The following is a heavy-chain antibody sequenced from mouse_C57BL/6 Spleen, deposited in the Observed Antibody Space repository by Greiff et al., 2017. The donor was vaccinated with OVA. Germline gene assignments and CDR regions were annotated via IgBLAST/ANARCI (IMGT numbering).Heavy chain of an antibody. CDR3: ARSDSSGYPYFDY. V-gene: IGHV1-82*01. CDR1: GYAFSSSW. J-gene: IGHJ2*01. D-gene: IGHD3-2*02. CDR2: IYPGDGDT. Sequence: VKLMESGPELVKPGASVKISCKASGYAFSSSWMNWVKQRPGKGLEWIGRIYPGDGDTNYNGKFKGKATLTADKSSSTAYMQLSSLTSEDSAVYFCARSDSSGYPYFDYWGQGTTLTVSS.